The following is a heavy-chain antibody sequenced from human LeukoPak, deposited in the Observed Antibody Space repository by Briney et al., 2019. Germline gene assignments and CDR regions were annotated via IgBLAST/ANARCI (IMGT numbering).Heavy chain of an antibody. Sequence: GGSLRLSYAASGFTFSSYSMNWVLLAPGKGLECVSCISSSSSYIYYADSVKGRFTISRENAKNSLYLQMNSLRAEDTAVYYCARVRGSVVPAAFYYFDYWGQGTLVTVSS. CDR2: ISSSSSYI. J-gene: IGHJ4*02. CDR1: GFTFSSYS. V-gene: IGHV3-21*01. D-gene: IGHD2-2*01. CDR3: ARVRGSVVPAAFYYFDY.